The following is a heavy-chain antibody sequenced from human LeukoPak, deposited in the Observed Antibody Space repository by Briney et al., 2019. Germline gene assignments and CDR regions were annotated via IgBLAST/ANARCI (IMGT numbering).Heavy chain of an antibody. D-gene: IGHD1-26*01. CDR3: ARDMGEPVYGMDV. CDR1: GFGFSSYG. Sequence: GGSLRLSCAASGFGFSSYGMHWVRQAPGKGLEWVAVIWYDGSQRYYAESVKGRFTISRDNSKKMVYLQMNSLRAEDTGVYYCARDMGEPVYGMDVWGPGTTVTVSS. V-gene: IGHV3-33*01. CDR2: IWYDGSQR. J-gene: IGHJ6*02.